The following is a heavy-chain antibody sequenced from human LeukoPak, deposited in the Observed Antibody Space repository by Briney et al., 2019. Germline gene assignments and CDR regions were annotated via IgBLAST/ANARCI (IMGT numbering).Heavy chain of an antibody. CDR2: ISYSGST. CDR1: GGSIGRSPYY. Sequence: PSETLSLTCTVSGGSIGRSPYYWGWIRQPPGKGLEWIGTISYSGSTYYNPSLKSRVTIFVDTSKNQFSLKLSPVTAADTAVFYCARLTEDYYYYYMGVWGKGTTVTISS. V-gene: IGHV4-39*01. CDR3: ARLTEDYYYYYMGV. J-gene: IGHJ6*03.